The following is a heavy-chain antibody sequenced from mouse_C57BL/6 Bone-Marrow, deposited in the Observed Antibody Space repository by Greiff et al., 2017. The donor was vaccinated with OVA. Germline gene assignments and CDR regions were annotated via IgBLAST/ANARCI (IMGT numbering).Heavy chain of an antibody. Sequence: EVNVVESGEGLVKPGGSLKLSCAASGFTFSSYAMSWVRQTPEKRLEWVAYISSGVDYIYYADTVKGRFTISRDNARNTLYLQMSSLKSEDTAMYYCTREPYGNPYYAMDYWGQGTSVTVSS. D-gene: IGHD2-1*01. CDR2: ISSGVDYI. CDR3: TREPYGNPYYAMDY. V-gene: IGHV5-9-1*02. CDR1: GFTFSSYA. J-gene: IGHJ4*01.